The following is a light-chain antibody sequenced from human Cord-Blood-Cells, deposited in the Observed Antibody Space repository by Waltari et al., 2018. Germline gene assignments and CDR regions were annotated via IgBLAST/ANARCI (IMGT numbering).Light chain of an antibody. J-gene: IGKJ2*01. Sequence: DIQMTPSPSPLSASVGARATITCRASQSISSWLAWYQQKPGKAPKLLIYKASSLESGVPSRFSGSGSGTEFTLTISSLQPDDFATYYCQQYNSYSYTFGQGTKLEIK. CDR3: QQYNSYSYT. V-gene: IGKV1-5*03. CDR2: KAS. CDR1: QSISSW.